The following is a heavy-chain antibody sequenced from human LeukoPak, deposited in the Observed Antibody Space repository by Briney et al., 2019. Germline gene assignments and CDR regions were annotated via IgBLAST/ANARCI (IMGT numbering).Heavy chain of an antibody. CDR2: ISYDGSNK. CDR1: GFTFSSYA. Sequence: GGSLRLSCAASGFTFSSYAMHWVRQAPGKGLEWVAVISYDGSNKYYADYVKGRFTISRDNSKNTLYLQMNSLRAEDTAVYYCARGILTGSDYWGQGTLVTVSS. J-gene: IGHJ4*02. V-gene: IGHV3-30*04. CDR3: ARGILTGSDY. D-gene: IGHD3-9*01.